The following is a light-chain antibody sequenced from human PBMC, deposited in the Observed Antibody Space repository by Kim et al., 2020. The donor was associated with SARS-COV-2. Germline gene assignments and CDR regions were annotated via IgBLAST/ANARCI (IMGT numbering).Light chain of an antibody. J-gene: IGLJ2*01. CDR3: QSYDSSLSGSGV. CDR2: GNS. V-gene: IGLV1-40*01. Sequence: QSVLTQPPSVSRAPGQRVTISCTGSSSNIGAGYDVHWYQQLPGTAPKLLIYGNSNRPSGVPDRFSGSKSGTSASLAITRLQAEDEADYYCQSYDSSLSGSGVFGGGTQLAVL. CDR1: SSNIGAGYD.